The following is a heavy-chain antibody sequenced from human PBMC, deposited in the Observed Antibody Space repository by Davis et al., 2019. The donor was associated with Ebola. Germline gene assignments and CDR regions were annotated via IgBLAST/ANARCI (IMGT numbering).Heavy chain of an antibody. CDR2: IYYSGST. Sequence: SETLSLTCTMSGGSISTYYWSWIRQPPGKGLEWIGSIYYSGSTYYNPSLKSRVTISVDTSKNQFSLKLSSVTAADTAVYYCARGPSTVNFDYWGQGTLVTVSS. CDR3: ARGPSTVNFDY. V-gene: IGHV4-39*01. J-gene: IGHJ4*02. CDR1: GGSISTYY. D-gene: IGHD5/OR15-5a*01.